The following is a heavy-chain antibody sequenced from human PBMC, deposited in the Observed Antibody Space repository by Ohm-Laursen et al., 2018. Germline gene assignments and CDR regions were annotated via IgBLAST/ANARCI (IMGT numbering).Heavy chain of an antibody. J-gene: IGHJ6*02. V-gene: IGHV3-66*01. Sequence: SLRLSCAASGFTVSSNYTSWVRQAPGKGLEWVSVIYSGGSTYYADSVKGRFTISRDNSKNTLYLQMDSLRAEDTAVYYCAKVVVPAAKTYYYYGMDVWGQGTTVTVSS. D-gene: IGHD2-2*01. CDR2: IYSGGST. CDR3: AKVVVPAAKTYYYYGMDV. CDR1: GFTVSSNY.